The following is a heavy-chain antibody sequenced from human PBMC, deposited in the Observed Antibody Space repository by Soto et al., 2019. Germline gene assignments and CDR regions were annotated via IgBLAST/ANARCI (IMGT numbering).Heavy chain of an antibody. J-gene: IGHJ4*02. Sequence: GSLRSSCASSVFTLRSCSMNWVRQAPGKGLEWVSFISGSGDTKYYADSVKGRFTISRDNAKNSLYLQMSSLRDEDTAVYYCAKYCSSDVCFDYWGQGTLVTVSS. CDR2: ISGSGDTK. CDR1: VFTLRSCS. D-gene: IGHD2-8*01. V-gene: IGHV3-48*02. CDR3: AKYCSSDVCFDY.